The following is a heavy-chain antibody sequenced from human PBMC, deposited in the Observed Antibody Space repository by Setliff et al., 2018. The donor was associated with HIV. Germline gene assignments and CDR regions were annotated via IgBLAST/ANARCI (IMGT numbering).Heavy chain of an antibody. J-gene: IGHJ3*02. CDR3: ARLEVNPSYGGAFDI. Sequence: PSETLSLTCTVSGGSISSGSYYWSWIRQPAGKGLEWIGHIYTSGGTNYNPSLKSRVTISVDTSKNQFSLKLSSVTAADTAVYYCARLEVNPSYGGAFDIWDQGTMVTVSS. CDR1: GGSISSGSYY. CDR2: IYTSGGT. V-gene: IGHV4-61*09. D-gene: IGHD5-18*01.